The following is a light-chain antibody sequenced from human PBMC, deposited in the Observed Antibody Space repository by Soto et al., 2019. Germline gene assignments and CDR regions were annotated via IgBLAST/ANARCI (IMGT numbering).Light chain of an antibody. CDR2: GAS. V-gene: IGKV3-20*01. J-gene: IGKJ1*01. CDR1: QSVSSNY. CDR3: QQYETFSGT. Sequence: ENVLTQSPGTLSLSPGERGTLSCRASQSVSSNYLAWYQQKPGQTPRLLIYGASSRATGIPDRFSGSGSGTKFTLTIASLQPDELTTYDCQQYETFSGTVGPGTPV.